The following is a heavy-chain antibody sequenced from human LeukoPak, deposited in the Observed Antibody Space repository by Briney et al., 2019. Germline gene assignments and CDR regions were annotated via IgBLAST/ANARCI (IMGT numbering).Heavy chain of an antibody. CDR2: ISSDGDNT. CDR3: ARAALEYCGGDWLDY. CDR1: GFTFSSYS. Sequence: GSLRLSCAASGFTFSSYSMHWVRQAPGKGLEYVSVISSDGDNTYYADSVKGRFTISRDNSKNTLYLQMGSLRAEDMAVYYCARAALEYCGGDWLDYWGQGTLVTVPS. J-gene: IGHJ4*02. V-gene: IGHV3-64*02. D-gene: IGHD2-21*02.